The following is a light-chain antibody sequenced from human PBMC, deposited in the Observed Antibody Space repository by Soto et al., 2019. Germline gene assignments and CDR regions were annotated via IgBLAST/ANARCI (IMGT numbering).Light chain of an antibody. CDR1: QGISSY. J-gene: IGKJ3*01. CDR2: AAS. V-gene: IGKV1-9*01. CDR3: QQLNSYPFT. Sequence: DIQLTQSPSFLSASVGDRVTITCRASQGISSYLAWYQQKPGKAPKLLIYAASTLQSGVPSRFSGSGSGTEFTLTISSLQPEDFANYYYQQLNSYPFTVGTGTKVDIK.